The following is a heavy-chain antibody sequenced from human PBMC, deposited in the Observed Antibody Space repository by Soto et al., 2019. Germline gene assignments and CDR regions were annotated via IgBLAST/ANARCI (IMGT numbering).Heavy chain of an antibody. V-gene: IGHV1-8*01. Sequence: GASVKVSCKASGYTFTSYDINWVRQATGQGFEWMGWMNPNSGNTGYADSVKGRFTISRDNPKNTLNLQMDSLRVEDTAVYYCTRAAIKGELLDYWGQGTQVTVSS. D-gene: IGHD1-26*01. CDR2: MNPNSGNT. CDR1: GYTFTSYD. J-gene: IGHJ4*02. CDR3: TRAAIKGELLDY.